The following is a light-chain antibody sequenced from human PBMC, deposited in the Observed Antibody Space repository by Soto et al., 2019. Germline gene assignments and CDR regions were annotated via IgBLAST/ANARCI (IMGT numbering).Light chain of an antibody. CDR2: ENN. Sequence: QSVLTQPPSVSAAPGQKVTISCSGSSSNIGSNYVSWYQHTPGTTPKLLIYENNLRPSELPDRFSGSKSGTSATLQIAGLQTGDEADYYCGTWDNSLDVVVFGGGTKLTVL. J-gene: IGLJ2*01. CDR1: SSNIGSNY. V-gene: IGLV1-51*02. CDR3: GTWDNSLDVVV.